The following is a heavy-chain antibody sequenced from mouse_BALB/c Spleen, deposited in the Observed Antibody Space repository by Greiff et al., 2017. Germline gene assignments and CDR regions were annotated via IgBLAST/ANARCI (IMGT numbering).Heavy chain of an antibody. V-gene: IGHV1S56*01. D-gene: IGHD2-14*01. CDR3: ASYRYAMDY. J-gene: IGHJ4*01. CDR1: GYTFTSYY. Sequence: VKLMESGPELVKPGASVRISCKASGYTFTSYYIHWVKQRPGQGLEWIGWIYPGNVNTKYNEKFKGKATLTADKSSSTAYMQLSSLTSEDSAVYFCASYRYAMDYWGQGTSVTVSS. CDR2: IYPGNVNT.